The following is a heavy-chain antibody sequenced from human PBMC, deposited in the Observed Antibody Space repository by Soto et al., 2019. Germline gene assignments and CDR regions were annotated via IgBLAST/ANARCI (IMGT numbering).Heavy chain of an antibody. CDR3: ARGGVSTRTFDY. D-gene: IGHD3-3*01. CDR2: IYPSDSDT. Sequence: PGESLKISCKGAGYNFAGYWIAWVRQMPGKGLELMGMIYPSDSDTTYRPSFQGQVTISADKSISSAYLQWSSLRASDTAMYYCARGGVSTRTFDYWGQGTPVTVSS. CDR1: GYNFAGYW. J-gene: IGHJ4*02. V-gene: IGHV5-51*01.